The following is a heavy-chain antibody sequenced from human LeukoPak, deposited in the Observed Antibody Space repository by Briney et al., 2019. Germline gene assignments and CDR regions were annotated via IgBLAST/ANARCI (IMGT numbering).Heavy chain of an antibody. Sequence: GASVKVSCKASGYTFTGYYMHWVRQAPGQGLEWMGWINPNSGGTNYAQKFQGRVTMTRDTSISTAYMELSRLRSDDTAVYYCARQRSSSIAYYYMDVWGKGTTVTVSS. J-gene: IGHJ6*03. CDR3: ARQRSSSIAYYYMDV. V-gene: IGHV1-2*02. CDR2: INPNSGGT. D-gene: IGHD6-6*01. CDR1: GYTFTGYY.